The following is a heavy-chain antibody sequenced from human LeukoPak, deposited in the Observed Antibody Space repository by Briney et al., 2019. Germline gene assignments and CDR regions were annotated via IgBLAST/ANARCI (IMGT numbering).Heavy chain of an antibody. D-gene: IGHD4-17*01. CDR3: ARDRISMTTVTTADC. CDR1: GYTFTGYY. Sequence: ASVKVSCKASGYTFTGYYMHWVRQAPGQGLEWTGWINPNSGGTNYAQKFQGRVTMTRDTSISTAYMELSRLRSDDTAVYYCARDRISMTTVTTADCWGQGTLVTVSS. CDR2: INPNSGGT. J-gene: IGHJ4*02. V-gene: IGHV1-2*02.